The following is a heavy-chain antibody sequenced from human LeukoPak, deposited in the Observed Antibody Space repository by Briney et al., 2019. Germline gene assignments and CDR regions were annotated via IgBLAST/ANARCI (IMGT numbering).Heavy chain of an antibody. CDR3: ARETPEYD. J-gene: IGHJ4*02. Sequence: PGRSLRLSCAASGFTFSTYGMHWVRQAPGKGLEWVAVISYDGGNNYYADSVQGRFTISRDNSKNTLYLQMNSLRGEDTAVYYCARETPEYDWGQGTLVTVSS. D-gene: IGHD1-14*01. CDR2: ISYDGGNN. V-gene: IGHV3-30*03. CDR1: GFTFSTYG.